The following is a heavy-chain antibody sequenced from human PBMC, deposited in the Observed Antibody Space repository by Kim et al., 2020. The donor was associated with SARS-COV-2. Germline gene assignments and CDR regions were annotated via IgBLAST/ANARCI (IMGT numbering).Heavy chain of an antibody. D-gene: IGHD3-22*01. Sequence: VKGRFTISRDNSKNSLYLQMNSLRTEDTALYYCAREDYYDSSGYFSWFDPWGQGTLVTVSS. CDR3: AREDYYDSSGYFSWFDP. V-gene: IGHV3-43*01. J-gene: IGHJ5*02.